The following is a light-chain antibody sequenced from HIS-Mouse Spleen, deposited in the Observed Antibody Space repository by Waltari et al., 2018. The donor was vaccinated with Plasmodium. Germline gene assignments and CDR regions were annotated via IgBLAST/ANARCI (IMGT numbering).Light chain of an antibody. J-gene: IGKJ1*01. Sequence: DIVMTQSPDSLAVSLGERATINCKSSQSVLYSSNNKNYLAWYQQKPGQPPKRLIYWASTRESGVPDRFSGSGSETDFTLTISSLQAEDVAVYYCQQYYSTPWTFGQGTKVEIK. CDR2: WAS. CDR3: QQYYSTPWT. CDR1: QSVLYSSNNKNY. V-gene: IGKV4-1*01.